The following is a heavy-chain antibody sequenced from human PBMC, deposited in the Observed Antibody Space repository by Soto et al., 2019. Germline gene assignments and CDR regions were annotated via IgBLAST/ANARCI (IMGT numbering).Heavy chain of an antibody. CDR1: GFTVSSNY. D-gene: IGHD1-1*01. CDR3: ARVTTGLHYFDY. V-gene: IGHV3-53*01. J-gene: IGHJ4*02. Sequence: GGSLRHSCAASGFTVSSNYMSWVRQAPGKGLEWVSVIYSGGSTYYADSVKGRFTISRDNSKNTLYLQMNSLRAEDTAVYYCARVTTGLHYFDYWGQGTLVTVSS. CDR2: IYSGGST.